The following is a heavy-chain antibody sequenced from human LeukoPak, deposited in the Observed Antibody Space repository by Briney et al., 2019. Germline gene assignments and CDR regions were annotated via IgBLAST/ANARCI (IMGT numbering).Heavy chain of an antibody. V-gene: IGHV3-23*01. CDR1: GFTFRSYA. J-gene: IGHJ4*02. D-gene: IGHD3-10*01. CDR2: ISGSGTNT. CDR3: AKDPLPVIATSYFDS. Sequence: GGSLRLSCAASGFTFRSYAMSWVRQAPGKGLEWVSIISGSGTNTYYADSVKGRFTISRDNSQNTLYLQMNSLRAEDTAVYYCAKDPLPVIATSYFDSWGQGTLVTVSS.